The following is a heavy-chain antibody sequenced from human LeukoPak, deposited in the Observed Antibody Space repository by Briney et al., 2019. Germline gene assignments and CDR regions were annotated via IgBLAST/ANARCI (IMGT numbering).Heavy chain of an antibody. CDR2: ISSSGSTI. CDR1: GFTFSSYE. D-gene: IGHD6-13*01. J-gene: IGHJ5*02. V-gene: IGHV3-48*03. Sequence: GSLRLSCAASGFTFSSYEMNWARQAPGKGLEWVSYISSSGSTIYYADSVKGRFTISRDNAKNSLYLQMNSLRAEDTAVYYCARVRRIIAAVGTGTRRENWFDPWGQGTLVTVSS. CDR3: ARVRRIIAAVGTGTRRENWFDP.